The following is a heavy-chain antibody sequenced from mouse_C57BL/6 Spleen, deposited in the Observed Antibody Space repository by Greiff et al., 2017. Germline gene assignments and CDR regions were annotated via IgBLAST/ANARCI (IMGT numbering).Heavy chain of an antibody. CDR3: ARSYYYYGSSYERGYFDY. CDR1: GYTFTSYW. D-gene: IGHD1-1*01. V-gene: IGHV1-64*01. Sequence: QVQLQQPGAELVKPGASVKLSCKASGYTFTSYWMHWVKQRPGQGLEWIGMIHPNSGSTNYNEKFKSKATLTVDKSSSTAYMQLSSLTSEDSAVYYCARSYYYYGSSYERGYFDYWGQGTTLTVSS. J-gene: IGHJ2*01. CDR2: IHPNSGST.